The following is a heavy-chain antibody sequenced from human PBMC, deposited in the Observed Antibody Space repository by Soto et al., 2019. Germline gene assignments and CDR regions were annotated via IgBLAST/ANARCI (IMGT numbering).Heavy chain of an antibody. J-gene: IGHJ6*02. D-gene: IGHD2-2*01. Sequence: PSETLSLTCPVYGGSFSCYYWSWIRQPPGKGLERIGEINHSGSTNYNPSLKSRVTISVDTSKNQFSLKLSSVTAADTAVYYCARSKRDLRYCXSTSCYLGGYYYYGMDVWGQGTTVTVSS. CDR2: INHSGST. CDR3: ARSKRDLRYCXSTSCYLGGYYYYGMDV. V-gene: IGHV4-34*01. CDR1: GGSFSCYY.